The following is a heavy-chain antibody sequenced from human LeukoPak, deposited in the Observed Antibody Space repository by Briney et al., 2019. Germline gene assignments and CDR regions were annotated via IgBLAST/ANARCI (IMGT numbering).Heavy chain of an antibody. D-gene: IGHD6-6*01. Sequence: SETLSLTCAVSGGSISSGGYYWSWIRQPPGKGLEWIGYIYHSGSTYYNPSLKSRVTIAIDKSKNQFSLQLTSVTAADTAVYYCARQYTFDIWGRGTVVSVSS. CDR3: ARQYTFDI. CDR1: GGSISSGGYY. CDR2: IYHSGST. V-gene: IGHV4-30-2*01. J-gene: IGHJ3*02.